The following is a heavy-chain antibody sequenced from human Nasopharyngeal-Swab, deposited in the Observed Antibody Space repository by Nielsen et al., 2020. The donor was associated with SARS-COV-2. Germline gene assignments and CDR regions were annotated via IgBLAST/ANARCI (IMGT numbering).Heavy chain of an antibody. CDR3: ARDPGAPHFYGMDL. D-gene: IGHD1-26*01. J-gene: IGHJ6*02. CDR2: IHAANI. V-gene: IGHV3-53*01. CDR1: GFSVSNND. Sequence: GGSLRLSCTASGFSVSNNDMNWVRLAPGKGLEWVAVIHAANITYADSVKGRFTVSRDSSQNTIHLQMDSLRVEDTAVYYCARDPGAPHFYGMDLWGQGTTVTVSS.